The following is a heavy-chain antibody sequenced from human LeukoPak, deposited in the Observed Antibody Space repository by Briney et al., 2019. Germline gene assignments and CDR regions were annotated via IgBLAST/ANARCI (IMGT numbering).Heavy chain of an antibody. D-gene: IGHD3-22*01. CDR2: ISGSGGST. J-gene: IGHJ4*02. CDR3: AKAPHYDSSGYTYFDY. V-gene: IGHV3-23*01. Sequence: PGGSLRLSCAASGFTVSNNYMNWVYMSWVRQAPGKGLEWVSAISGSGGSTYYADSVKGRFTISRDNSKNTLYLQMNSLRAEDTAVYYCAKAPHYDSSGYTYFDYWGQGTLVTVSS. CDR1: GFTVSNNYMNWVY.